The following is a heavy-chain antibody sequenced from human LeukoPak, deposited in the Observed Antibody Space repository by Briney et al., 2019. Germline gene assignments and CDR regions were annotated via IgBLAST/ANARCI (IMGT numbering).Heavy chain of an antibody. D-gene: IGHD3-9*01. CDR3: ARLRWGRYFDWLLFADYFDY. V-gene: IGHV4-59*10. CDR1: GGSFSGYY. Sequence: SETLSLTCAVYGGSFSGYYWSWIRQPAGKGLEWIGRIYTSGSTNYNPSLKSRVTISVDTSKNQFSLKLSSVTAADTAVYYCARLRWGRYFDWLLFADYFDYWGQGTLVTVSS. J-gene: IGHJ4*02. CDR2: IYTSGST.